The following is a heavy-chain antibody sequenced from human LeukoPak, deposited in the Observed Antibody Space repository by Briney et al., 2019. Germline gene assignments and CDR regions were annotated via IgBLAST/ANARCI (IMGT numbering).Heavy chain of an antibody. CDR3: ARHPEAGTVDY. CDR1: GFNFSRFW. Sequence: GGSLRHFCAASGFNFSRFWMTWVRQAPGKGLEWVASIKEDGGEMSYVDSVKGRFTISRDNAQNSLFLQMTSLRAEDTAIYYCARHPEAGTVDYWGQGKLVTVSS. J-gene: IGHJ4*02. D-gene: IGHD6-13*01. V-gene: IGHV3-7*05. CDR2: IKEDGGEM.